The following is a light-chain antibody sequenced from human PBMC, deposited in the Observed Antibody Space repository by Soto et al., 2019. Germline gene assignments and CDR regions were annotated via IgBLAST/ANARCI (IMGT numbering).Light chain of an antibody. CDR2: DVN. CDR3: SSYAGSYTDV. V-gene: IGLV2-11*01. CDR1: SSDVGGYNF. Sequence: QSALTQPRSVSGSPGQSVTISCTGTSSDVGGYNFVSWYQHHPGKAPKLMIYDVNKRPSGVPDRFSGSKSGNTASLTISGLQAEDEGDYYCSSYAGSYTDVLGTGTKLTVL. J-gene: IGLJ1*01.